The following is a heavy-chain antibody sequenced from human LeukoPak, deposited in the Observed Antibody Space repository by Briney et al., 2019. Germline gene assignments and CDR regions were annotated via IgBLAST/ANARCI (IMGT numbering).Heavy chain of an antibody. CDR1: GGSISSSSYY. J-gene: IGHJ6*03. CDR3: ARHTYYYYYMDV. V-gene: IGHV4-39*01. CDR2: IHYSGST. Sequence: SETLSLTCTVSGGSISSSSYYWGWLRQPPGTGLEWIGSIHYSGSTYYNPSLKSRVTISVDTSKNQFSLKLSSVTAADTAAYYCARHTYYYYYMDVWGKGTTVTISS.